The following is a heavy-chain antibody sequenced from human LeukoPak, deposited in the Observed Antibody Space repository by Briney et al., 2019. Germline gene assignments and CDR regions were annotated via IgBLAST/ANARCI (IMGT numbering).Heavy chain of an antibody. Sequence: SETLSLTCTVFGDSIRGSTYYWGWFRQPPGKGLEFLATIHSSGGYYNNPSLRSRLTTSVDTSQNQFSLQLTSLTAADTAVYYCARGTYYYEFWGQGTLVTVSS. CDR2: IHSSGGY. J-gene: IGHJ4*02. D-gene: IGHD3-10*01. CDR1: GDSIRGSTYY. CDR3: ARGTYYYEF. V-gene: IGHV4-39*01.